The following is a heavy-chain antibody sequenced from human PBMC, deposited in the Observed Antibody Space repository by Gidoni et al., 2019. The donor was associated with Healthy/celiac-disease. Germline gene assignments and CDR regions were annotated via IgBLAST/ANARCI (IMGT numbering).Heavy chain of an antibody. D-gene: IGHD6-19*01. CDR2: IYSGGST. CDR3: ARGGDIAVAGTGGFDY. Sequence: EVQLVESGGGLVQPGGSLRLSCAASGFRVSSNYMSWVRQAPGKGLEWVSVIYSGGSTYYADSVKGRFTISRENSKNTLYLQMNSLRAEDTAVYYCARGGDIAVAGTGGFDYWGQGTLVTVSS. V-gene: IGHV3-66*01. CDR1: GFRVSSNY. J-gene: IGHJ4*02.